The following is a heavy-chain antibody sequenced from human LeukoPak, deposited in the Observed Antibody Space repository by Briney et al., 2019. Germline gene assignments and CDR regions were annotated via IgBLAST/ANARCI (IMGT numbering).Heavy chain of an antibody. Sequence: SETLSLTCSVSGDSISIYYWSWIRQPPGKGLEWIGYIYNSGSTNYNPSLKSRVTISVDTSKNQFSLKLSSVTAADTAVYYCARGRTWIQLWSPPGNWFDPWGQGTLVTVSS. CDR3: ARGRTWIQLWSPPGNWFDP. J-gene: IGHJ5*02. CDR1: GDSISIYY. D-gene: IGHD5-18*01. V-gene: IGHV4-59*12. CDR2: IYNSGST.